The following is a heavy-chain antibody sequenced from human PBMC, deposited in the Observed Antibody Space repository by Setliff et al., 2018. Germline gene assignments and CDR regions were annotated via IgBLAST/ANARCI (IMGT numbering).Heavy chain of an antibody. D-gene: IGHD3-10*01. CDR3: FGAGTCSY. J-gene: IGHJ4*02. Sequence: LRLACTASGFSYSNCWVSWVRLATGKGLEWLASINPHASEKYYADSVKGRFTMPRDNAKNSLSLQMNSLRNEDTAVYYCFGAGTCSYWGQGTLVTVSS. CDR1: GFSYSNCW. CDR2: INPHASEK. V-gene: IGHV3-7*03.